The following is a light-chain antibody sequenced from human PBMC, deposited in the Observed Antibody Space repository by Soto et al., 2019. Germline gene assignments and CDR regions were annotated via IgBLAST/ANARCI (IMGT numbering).Light chain of an antibody. J-gene: IGKJ5*01. Sequence: DIVLTQSPATLSLSPGESDTLXCSASLNIYIHLVCSQQKTGQAPRLLIFDASNRAAGIQARLIGSGSGKDFTLNLSSLEPEDFAIYYCKQRQYWPPITFGQGTRLEIK. CDR3: KQRQYWPPIT. V-gene: IGKV3-11*01. CDR1: LNIYIH. CDR2: DAS.